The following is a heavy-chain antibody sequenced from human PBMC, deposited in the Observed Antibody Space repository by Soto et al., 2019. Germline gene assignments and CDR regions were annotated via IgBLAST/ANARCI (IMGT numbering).Heavy chain of an antibody. J-gene: IGHJ4*02. V-gene: IGHV1-2*02. D-gene: IGHD5-18*01. CDR3: ARSGDTAMPRGY. Sequence: QVQLVQSGAEVKKPGASVKVSCKASGYTFTSYDINWVRQATGQRLEWMGWMNPNSGGTNYAQKFQGRVTMSRDTSISTAYMELSRLRSDDTAVYYCARSGDTAMPRGYWGQGSLVTGSS. CDR1: GYTFTSYD. CDR2: MNPNSGGT.